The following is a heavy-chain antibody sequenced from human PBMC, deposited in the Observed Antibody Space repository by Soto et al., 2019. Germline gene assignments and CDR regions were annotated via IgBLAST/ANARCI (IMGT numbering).Heavy chain of an antibody. CDR3: ARDTTYYYDSSGSPR. Sequence: SETLSLTCTVSGGSICSGDYYWSWIRQPPGKGLEWIGYIYYSGSTYYNPSLKSRVTISVDTSKNQFSLKLSSVTAADTAVYYCARDTTYYYDSSGSPRWGQGTLVTVSS. CDR1: GGSICSGDYY. V-gene: IGHV4-30-4*01. J-gene: IGHJ4*02. CDR2: IYYSGST. D-gene: IGHD3-22*01.